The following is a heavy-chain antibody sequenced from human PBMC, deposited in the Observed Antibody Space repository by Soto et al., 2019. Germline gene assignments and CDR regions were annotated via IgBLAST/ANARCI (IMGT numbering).Heavy chain of an antibody. CDR3: ARVRVPYCSSTSCYGGWFDP. V-gene: IGHV4-30-4*01. CDR2: IYYSGST. D-gene: IGHD2-2*01. J-gene: IGHJ5*02. CDR1: GGSISSGDYY. Sequence: SETLSLTCTVSGGSISSGDYYWSWIRQPPGKGLEWIGYIYYSGSTYYNPSLKSRVTISVDTSKNQFSLKLSSVTAADTAVYYCARVRVPYCSSTSCYGGWFDPWGQGTLVTVSS.